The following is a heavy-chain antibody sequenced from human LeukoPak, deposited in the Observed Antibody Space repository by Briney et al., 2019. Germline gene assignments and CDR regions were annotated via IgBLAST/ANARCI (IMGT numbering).Heavy chain of an antibody. CDR2: IIPLFGTA. V-gene: IGHV1-69*05. Sequence: AASVKVSCKASGGTFSSYAMSWVRHAPGQGLEWMGGIIPLFGTANYAQKFQGRVTIPTDDSTSTVYMDLRSLRSDDTAVYYCASNDFWSGYGPYYFDYWGQGTLVTVSS. CDR3: ASNDFWSGYGPYYFDY. CDR1: GGTFSSYA. D-gene: IGHD3-3*01. J-gene: IGHJ4*02.